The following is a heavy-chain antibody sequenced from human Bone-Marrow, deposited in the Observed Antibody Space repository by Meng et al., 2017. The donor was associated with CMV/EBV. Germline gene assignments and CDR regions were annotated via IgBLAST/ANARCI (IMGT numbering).Heavy chain of an antibody. J-gene: IGHJ5*02. Sequence: ASVKVSCKASGYTFTGYYMHWVRQAPGQGLEWMGWINPNSGGTNYAQKFQGRVTMTRDTSISTAYMELSRLRSDDTAVYYCASGRLLWGVNANWFDPWGQGTLVTVAS. V-gene: IGHV1-2*02. CDR3: ASGRLLWGVNANWFDP. D-gene: IGHD3-16*01. CDR1: GYTFTGYY. CDR2: INPNSGGT.